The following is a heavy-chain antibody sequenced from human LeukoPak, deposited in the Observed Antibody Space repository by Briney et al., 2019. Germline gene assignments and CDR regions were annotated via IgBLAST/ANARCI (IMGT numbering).Heavy chain of an antibody. CDR3: ARDKYYYDSSGYYTPFGY. V-gene: IGHV4-38-2*02. Sequence: SSETLSLTXAVSNYSISSGYYWGWIRQPPGKGLEWIGGINHSGSTNYNPSLKSRVTISVDTSKNQFSLKLSSVTAADTAVYYCARDKYYYDSSGYYTPFGYWGQGTLVTVSS. CDR1: NYSISSGYY. CDR2: INHSGST. D-gene: IGHD3-22*01. J-gene: IGHJ4*02.